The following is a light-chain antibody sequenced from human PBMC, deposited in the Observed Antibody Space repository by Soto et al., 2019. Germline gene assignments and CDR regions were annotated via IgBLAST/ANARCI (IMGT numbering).Light chain of an antibody. CDR3: CSHAGGSSWV. Sequence: QSALTQPRSVSGSPGQLVTISCTGTSGDVGAYDRVSWYQHHPTKAPKLIIYDVTNRPSGVPYRFSGSKSGSTASLTISGLQAEDEADYYCCSHAGGSSWVFGGGTKLTVL. J-gene: IGLJ3*02. CDR1: SGDVGAYDR. V-gene: IGLV2-11*01. CDR2: DVT.